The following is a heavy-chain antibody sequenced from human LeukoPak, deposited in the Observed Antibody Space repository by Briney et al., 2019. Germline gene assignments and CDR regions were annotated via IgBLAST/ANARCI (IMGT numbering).Heavy chain of an antibody. D-gene: IGHD2-21*02. J-gene: IGHJ4*02. CDR3: AKEPRHCDVDCFSLLDC. CDR1: GFTFSSYS. CDR2: ISSGDGRT. V-gene: IGHV3-23*01. Sequence: PGGSLRLSCATSGFTFSSYSMSWVRQAPGKGLEWVSLISSGDGRTFYADSVKGRFTISRDISKNTVFLQMNSLRAEDTAVYYCAKEPRHCDVDCFSLLDCWGQGTLATVSS.